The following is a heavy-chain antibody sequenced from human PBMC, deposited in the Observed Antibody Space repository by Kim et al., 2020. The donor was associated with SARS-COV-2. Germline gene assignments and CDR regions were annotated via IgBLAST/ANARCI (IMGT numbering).Heavy chain of an antibody. CDR3: ASGGDGYNLSLDYYYGMDV. J-gene: IGHJ6*02. CDR1: GGTFSSYT. D-gene: IGHD5-12*01. CDR2: IIPILGIA. V-gene: IGHV1-69*02. Sequence: SVKVSCKASGGTFSSYTISWVRQAPGQGLEWMGRIIPILGIANYAQKFQGRVTITADKSTSTAYMELSSLRSEDTAVYYCASGGDGYNLSLDYYYGMDVWGQGTTVTVSS.